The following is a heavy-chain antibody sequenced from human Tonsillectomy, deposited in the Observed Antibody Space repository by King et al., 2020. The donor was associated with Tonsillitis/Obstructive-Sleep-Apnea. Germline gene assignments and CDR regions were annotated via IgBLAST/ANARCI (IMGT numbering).Heavy chain of an antibody. CDR2: ISAYNGKT. J-gene: IGHJ4*02. CDR3: ARDDYDRGGYCDS. CDR1: GYTFSTYG. D-gene: IGHD3-22*01. Sequence: QLVQSGTEVKKPGASVKVSCKASGYTFSTYGISWVRQAPGQGLEWMGWISAYNGKTNYVQKLQGRVTMTTDTSTSTAYMELRSLRSDDTAVYYCARDDYDRGGYCDSWGQGTLVTVSS. V-gene: IGHV1-18*01.